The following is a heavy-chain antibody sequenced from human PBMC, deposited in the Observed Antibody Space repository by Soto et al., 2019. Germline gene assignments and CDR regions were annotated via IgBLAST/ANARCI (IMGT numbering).Heavy chain of an antibody. CDR3: AREGRHFDY. J-gene: IGHJ4*02. CDR2: INPIFGTP. V-gene: IGHV1-69*13. Sequence: VKVSCKASGGTFSSYAISWVRQAPGQGLEWMGGINPIFGTPHYAQKYQGRVTITADTFTNTAYMELTRLTSDDTAVYFCAREGRHFDYWGQGTLVTVSS. CDR1: GGTFSSYA.